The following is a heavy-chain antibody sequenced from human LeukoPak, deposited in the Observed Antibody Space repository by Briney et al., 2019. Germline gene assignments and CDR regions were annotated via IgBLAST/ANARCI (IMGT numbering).Heavy chain of an antibody. D-gene: IGHD6-19*01. V-gene: IGHV3-23*01. Sequence: PGVSLRLPCALCGFIHSRYSTSWAPQARGKARVGGTDISCRCCSTYYADSVKGRFTISRDNSKNTLYLKMNSLRAEDRAVYYCAKAWYSSVWYFDYWGQGAMVSVCS. CDR1: GFIHSRYS. CDR2: ISCRCCST. J-gene: IGHJ4*02. CDR3: AKAWYSSVWYFDY.